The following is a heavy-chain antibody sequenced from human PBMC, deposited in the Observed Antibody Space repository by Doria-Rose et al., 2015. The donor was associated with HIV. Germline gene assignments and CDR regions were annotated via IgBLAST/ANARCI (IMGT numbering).Heavy chain of an antibody. J-gene: IGHJ4*02. CDR3: ARIKSSRWYHKYYFDF. Sequence: QVTLKESGPVLVKPTETLTLTCTVSGVSLSSPGMGVSWIRQPPGKALEWLANSFSDDERSYKTSLKSRLIISRGTCKSRVVLTMTDMDTVDTATYYCARIKSSRWYHKYYFDFWGQGTLVIVSA. CDR1: GVSLSSPGMG. CDR2: SFSDDER. V-gene: IGHV2-26*01. D-gene: IGHD6-13*01.